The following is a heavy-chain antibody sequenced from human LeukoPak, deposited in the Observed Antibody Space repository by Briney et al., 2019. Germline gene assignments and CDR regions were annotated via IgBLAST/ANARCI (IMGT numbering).Heavy chain of an antibody. CDR2: ISYDGSNK. CDR3: AKEAIYDYGDYWFDP. Sequence: PGGSLRLSCAASGFTFSSYGMHWVRQAPGKGLEWVAVISYDGSNKYYADSVKGRFTISRDNSKNTLYLQMNSLRAEDTAVYYCAKEAIYDYGDYWFDPWGQGTLVTVSS. J-gene: IGHJ5*02. D-gene: IGHD4-17*01. V-gene: IGHV3-30*18. CDR1: GFTFSSYG.